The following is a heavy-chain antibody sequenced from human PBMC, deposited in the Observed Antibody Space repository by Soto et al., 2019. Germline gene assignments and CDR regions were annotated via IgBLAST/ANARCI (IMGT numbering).Heavy chain of an antibody. V-gene: IGHV4-31*03. Sequence: PSETLSLTCIVSGGSVNSGDYYWSWIRQRPGNGLEWIGYIYYTGNTYYSPSLKSRVALTVDTSKPQFSLKLRSVTAADTAVYYCARGRVGPGESRGLEDWGQGTPVTV. J-gene: IGHJ4*02. CDR2: IYYTGNT. CDR1: GGSVNSGDYY. CDR3: ARGRVGPGESRGLED. D-gene: IGHD3-10*01.